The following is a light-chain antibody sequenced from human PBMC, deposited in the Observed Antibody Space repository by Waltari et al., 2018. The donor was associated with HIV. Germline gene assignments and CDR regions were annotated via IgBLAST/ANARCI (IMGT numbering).Light chain of an antibody. CDR1: SGDVGDYNY. Sequence: QSALTQPASVSGSPGQSITISCTGSSGDVGDYNYVSWYQQHPGKAPKLLILEVSNRPSGVSDRFSGAKSDNTASLTISGLRSDDESYYYCSSYTSGGTLIFGTGTQVTVL. J-gene: IGLJ1*01. CDR3: SSYTSGGTLI. V-gene: IGLV2-14*03. CDR2: EVS.